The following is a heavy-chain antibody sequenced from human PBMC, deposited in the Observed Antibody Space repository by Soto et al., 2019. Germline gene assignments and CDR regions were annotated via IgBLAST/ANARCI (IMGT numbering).Heavy chain of an antibody. Sequence: DAQVVESGGGLVQPGESLKLSCVGSGFTFHGSTMHWVRQASGKGLEWIGLISIKPNNYATVYAASVTGRFTISRDDSNNTAYLQMNSMKPEDTAVYYCAKDRRAGGNYGFYSDLWGQGPLVIVSS. V-gene: IGHV3-73*02. CDR3: AKDRRAGGNYGFYSDL. J-gene: IGHJ4*02. CDR1: GFTFHGST. D-gene: IGHD1-7*01. CDR2: ISIKPNNYAT.